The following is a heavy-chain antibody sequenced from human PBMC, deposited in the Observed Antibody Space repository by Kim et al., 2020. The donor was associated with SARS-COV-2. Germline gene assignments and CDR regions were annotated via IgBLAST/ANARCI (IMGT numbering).Heavy chain of an antibody. V-gene: IGHV1-2*06. J-gene: IGHJ6*02. CDR3: ARDLRVDIVVVPAAMTNRNYYYYYGMDV. D-gene: IGHD2-2*03. CDR1: GYTFTGYY. Sequence: ASVKVSCKASGYTFTGYYMHWVRQAPGQGLEWMGRINPNSGGTNYAQKFQGRVTMTRDTSISTAYMELSRLRSDDTAVYYCARDLRVDIVVVPAAMTNRNYYYYYGMDVWGQGTTVTVSS. CDR2: INPNSGGT.